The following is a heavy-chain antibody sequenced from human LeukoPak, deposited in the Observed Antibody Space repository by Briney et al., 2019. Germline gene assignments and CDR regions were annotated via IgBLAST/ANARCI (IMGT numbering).Heavy chain of an antibody. CDR2: IYYSGST. J-gene: IGHJ6*02. Sequence: PSETLSLTCTVSGGSISSYYWSWLRQPPGKGLEWIGYIYYSGSTNYNPSLKSRVTMSVDTSKNQFSLKLSSVTAADTAVYYCARAIAAAGPAGYYYYGMDVWGQGTTVTVSS. D-gene: IGHD6-13*01. CDR3: ARAIAAAGPAGYYYYGMDV. V-gene: IGHV4-59*01. CDR1: GGSISSYY.